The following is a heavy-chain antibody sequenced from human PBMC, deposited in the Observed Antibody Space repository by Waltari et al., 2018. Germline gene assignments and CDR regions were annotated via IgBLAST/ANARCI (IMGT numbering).Heavy chain of an antibody. CDR1: GDSISRSDYY. CDR3: ASQRPAALVAWFDS. Sequence: QLQLQESGPGLVKPSETLSLSCTVSGDSISRSDYYWGCVRQPPGKGLGWMGGFDYSRNSYYSPSLKSPVDISTDTSKNQLSLRLTSVTAAHSAVYHCASQRPAALVAWFDSWGQGTPVIVSS. V-gene: IGHV4-39*07. J-gene: IGHJ5*01. D-gene: IGHD2-2*01. CDR2: FDYSRNS.